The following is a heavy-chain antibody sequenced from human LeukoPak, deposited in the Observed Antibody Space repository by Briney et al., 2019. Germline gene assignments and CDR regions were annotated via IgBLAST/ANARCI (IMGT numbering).Heavy chain of an antibody. V-gene: IGHV4-30-2*01. J-gene: IGHJ4*02. CDR1: GGSISSGGYY. CDR2: IYHSGST. D-gene: IGHD1-26*01. Sequence: SETLSLTCTVSGGSISSGGYYWSWIRQPPGKGLEWIGYIYHSGSTYYNPSLKSRVTISVDTSKNQFSLKLSSVTAADTAVYYCARDSGSYISYYFDYWGQGTLVTVSS. CDR3: ARDSGSYISYYFDY.